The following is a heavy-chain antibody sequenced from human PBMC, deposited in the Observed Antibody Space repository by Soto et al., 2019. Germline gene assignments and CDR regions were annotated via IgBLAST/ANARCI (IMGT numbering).Heavy chain of an antibody. Sequence: QVQLQESGSGLVKPSQTLSLTCAVSGGSISSGGYSWSWIRQPPGKGLEWIGYIYHGGSTYYNPSPKSRSTISEDRTKNQFSLTLSSVPAADTAVYYCARLPMVWGQGTLVTVSS. CDR1: GGSISSGGYS. J-gene: IGHJ4*02. D-gene: IGHD3-10*01. V-gene: IGHV4-30-2*01. CDR3: ARLPMV. CDR2: IYHGGST.